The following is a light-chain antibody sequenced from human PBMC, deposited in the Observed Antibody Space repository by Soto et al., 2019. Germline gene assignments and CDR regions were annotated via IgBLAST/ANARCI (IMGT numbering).Light chain of an antibody. V-gene: IGKV3-20*01. CDR3: QQYGSSLIT. J-gene: IGKJ5*01. CDR2: GAS. CDR1: QSVSSSY. Sequence: EGVLTQSPGTLSLSPGERATLSCRASQSVSSSYLAWYQQKPGQAPRLLIYGASTRATGIPDRFSASGSGTDFTLTISGLEPEDFAVYYCQQYGSSLITFGQGPRLEIK.